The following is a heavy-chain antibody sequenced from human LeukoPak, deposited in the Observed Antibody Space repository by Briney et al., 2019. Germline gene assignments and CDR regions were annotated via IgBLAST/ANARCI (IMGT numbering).Heavy chain of an antibody. Sequence: KPSETLSLSSTVSGDSITSYYWSWIRQPPGKGLERIGYIHYSGNTNYTPSLKSRVTISVDTSKNQFSLKLSSVTAADTAVYYCARVEVDGIDPWGQGTLVTVSS. J-gene: IGHJ5*02. CDR3: ARVEVDGIDP. CDR2: IHYSGNT. CDR1: GDSITSYY. D-gene: IGHD5-24*01. V-gene: IGHV4-59*01.